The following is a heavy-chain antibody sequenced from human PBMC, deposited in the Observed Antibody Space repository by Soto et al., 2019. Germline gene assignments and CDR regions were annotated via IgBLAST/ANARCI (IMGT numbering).Heavy chain of an antibody. J-gene: IGHJ6*02. V-gene: IGHV3-21*01. CDR3: ASEQWAGGMDV. CDR1: GFTFSSYS. D-gene: IGHD6-19*01. Sequence: EVQLVESGGGLVKPGGSLRLSCAASGFTFSSYSMNWVRQAPGKGLEWVSSISSSSSYIYYADSVKGRFTISSDNAKNSLYLQMNSLRAEDTAVYYCASEQWAGGMDVWGQGTTATVSS. CDR2: ISSSSSYI.